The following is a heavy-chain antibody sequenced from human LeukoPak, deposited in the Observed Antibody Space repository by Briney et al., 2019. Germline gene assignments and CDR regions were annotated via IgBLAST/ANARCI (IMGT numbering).Heavy chain of an antibody. J-gene: IGHJ4*02. Sequence: SETLSLTCTVSGGSINSYYWSRIRQPPGKGLEWIGYIYYSGSTNYNPSLRSRVTISVDTSKNQFSLKLSSVTAADTAVYYCARGRWAMYYFDYWGQGTLVTVSS. D-gene: IGHD2-2*01. CDR1: GGSINSYY. CDR3: ARGRWAMYYFDY. CDR2: IYYSGST. V-gene: IGHV4-59*01.